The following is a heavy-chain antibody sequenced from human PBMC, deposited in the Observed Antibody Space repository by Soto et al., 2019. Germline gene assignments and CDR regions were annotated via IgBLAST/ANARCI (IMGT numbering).Heavy chain of an antibody. V-gene: IGHV3-30*18. J-gene: IGHJ4*02. Sequence: PGGSLRLSCAASGFTFSSYGMHWVRQAPGKGLEWVAVISYDGSNKYYADSVKGRFTISRDNSKNTLYLQMNSLRAEDTAVYYCAKDSSHSKLRSFDYWGQGTLVTVSS. CDR1: GFTFSSYG. CDR3: AKDSSHSKLRSFDY. D-gene: IGHD3-3*01. CDR2: ISYDGSNK.